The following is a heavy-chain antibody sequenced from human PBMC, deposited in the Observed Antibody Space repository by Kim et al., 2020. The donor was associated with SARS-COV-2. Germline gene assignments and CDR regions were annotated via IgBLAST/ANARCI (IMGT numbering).Heavy chain of an antibody. Sequence: GGSLRLSCAASGFTFSSYAMSWVRQAPGKGLEWVSAISGSGGSTYYADSVKGRFTISRDNSKNTLYLQMNSLRAEDTAVYYCAKDGVDSSSWSYYFDYWGQGTLVTVSS. D-gene: IGHD6-13*01. V-gene: IGHV3-23*01. J-gene: IGHJ4*02. CDR2: ISGSGGST. CDR1: GFTFSSYA. CDR3: AKDGVDSSSWSYYFDY.